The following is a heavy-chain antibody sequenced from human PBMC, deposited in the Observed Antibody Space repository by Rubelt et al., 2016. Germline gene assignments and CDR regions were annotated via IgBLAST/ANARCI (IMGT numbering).Heavy chain of an antibody. V-gene: IGHV4-61*05. J-gene: IGHJ4*02. CDR3: ARRQYYDFWSGYDY. CDR2: IYYSGST. D-gene: IGHD3-3*01. CDR1: GGSISSSSYY. Sequence: QLQLQESGPGLVKPSETLSLTCTVSGGSISSSSYYWGWIRQPPGKGLEWIGYIYYSGSTNYNPSLKSRVTISVDTSKNQFSLKLSSVTAADTAVYYCARRQYYDFWSGYDYWGQGTLVTVSS.